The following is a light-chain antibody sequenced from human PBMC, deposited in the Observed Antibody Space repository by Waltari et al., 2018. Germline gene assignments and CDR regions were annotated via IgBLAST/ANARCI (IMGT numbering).Light chain of an antibody. CDR3: QSADSSGTYVV. Sequence: SYELTQPPSVSVSPGQTARLTCSGAALPTQTASWYQEKPGQAPVLVIYKDSERPSGIPERFSGSSSGTTVTLTISGVQAEDEADYYCQSADSSGTYVVFGGGTKLTVL. CDR1: ALPTQT. V-gene: IGLV3-25*03. CDR2: KDS. J-gene: IGLJ2*01.